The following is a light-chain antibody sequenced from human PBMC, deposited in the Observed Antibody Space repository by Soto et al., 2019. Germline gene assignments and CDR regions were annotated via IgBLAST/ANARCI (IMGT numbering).Light chain of an antibody. J-gene: IGKJ2*01. V-gene: IGKV3-20*01. CDR1: QSVSSNY. Sequence: EIVLTQSPGTLSLSPGERATLSCRASQSVSSNYLAWYQQKPGQAPRLLISGASSRATGIPDRFSGSGSGTEFTLTISRLEPEDFAVYYCQQYGTSLYTFGQGTKLEIK. CDR2: GAS. CDR3: QQYGTSLYT.